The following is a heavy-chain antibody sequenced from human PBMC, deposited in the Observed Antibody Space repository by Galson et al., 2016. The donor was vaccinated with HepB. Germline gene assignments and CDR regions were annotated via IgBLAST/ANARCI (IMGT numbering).Heavy chain of an antibody. Sequence: SVKVSCKASDYTFSSYGISWVRQAPGQGLEWMGWISGYNGNTNYAQKFQGRVTMTTDTSTTTAYMELRSLRSDDTAVYYCATVRGGRIWFGELQSDYWGQGTLVTVSS. CDR2: ISGYNGNT. J-gene: IGHJ4*02. CDR1: DYTFSSYG. V-gene: IGHV1-18*01. D-gene: IGHD3-10*01. CDR3: ATVRGGRIWFGELQSDY.